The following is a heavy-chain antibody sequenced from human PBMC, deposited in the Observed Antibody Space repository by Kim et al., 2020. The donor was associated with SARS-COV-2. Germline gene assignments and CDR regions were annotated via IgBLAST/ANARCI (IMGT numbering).Heavy chain of an antibody. D-gene: IGHD2-8*01. Sequence: ASVKVSCKASGYTFTSYDINWVRQATGQGLEWMGWMNPNSGNTGYAQKFQGRVTMTRNTSISTAYMELSSLRSEDTAVYYCAREAVWPRDWYFDLWGRGTLVTVSS. CDR1: GYTFTSYD. CDR2: MNPNSGNT. J-gene: IGHJ2*01. V-gene: IGHV1-8*01. CDR3: AREAVWPRDWYFDL.